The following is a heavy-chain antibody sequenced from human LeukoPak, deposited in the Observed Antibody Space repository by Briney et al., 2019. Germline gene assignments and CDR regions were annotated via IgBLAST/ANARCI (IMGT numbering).Heavy chain of an antibody. CDR2: IYYSGST. J-gene: IGHJ4*02. V-gene: IGHV4-30-4*08. CDR1: GGSISSGDYY. CDR3: ARVHDFWSGEHDY. Sequence: PSQTLSLTCTVSGGSISSGDYYWSWIRQPPGKGLEWIGYIYYSGSTYYNPSPKSRVTISVDTSKNQLSLKLSSVTAADTAVYYCARVHDFWSGEHDYWGQGTLVTVSS. D-gene: IGHD3-3*01.